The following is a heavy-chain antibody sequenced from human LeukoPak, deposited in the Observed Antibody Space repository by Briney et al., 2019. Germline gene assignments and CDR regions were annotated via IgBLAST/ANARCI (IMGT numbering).Heavy chain of an antibody. CDR3: ARGYSATYGRFDP. V-gene: IGHV4-59*01. J-gene: IGHJ5*02. Sequence: PSETLSLTCTVSGGSISSYYWSWIRQPPGKGLEWIAYISGIGSINYNPSLKSRVTISLDTSKNQFSLKLSSVTAADTAVYFCARGYSATYGRFDPWGQGTLVTVSS. CDR2: ISGIGSI. CDR1: GGSISSYY. D-gene: IGHD1-26*01.